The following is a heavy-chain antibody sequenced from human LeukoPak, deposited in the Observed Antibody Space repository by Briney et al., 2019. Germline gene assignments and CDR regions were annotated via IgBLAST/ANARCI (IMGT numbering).Heavy chain of an antibody. Sequence: GGSLRLSCAASGFTFSSYWMHWVRQAPGKGLVWVSRINSDGSSTSYADSVKGRFTISRDNAKNTLYLQMDSQRAEDTAMYYCARGTGSYYSLGYWGQGTLVTVSS. V-gene: IGHV3-74*01. J-gene: IGHJ4*02. CDR2: INSDGSST. CDR1: GFTFSSYW. CDR3: ARGTGSYYSLGY. D-gene: IGHD1-26*01.